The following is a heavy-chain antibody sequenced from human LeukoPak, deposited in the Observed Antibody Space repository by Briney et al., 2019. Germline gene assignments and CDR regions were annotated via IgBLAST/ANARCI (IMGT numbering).Heavy chain of an antibody. CDR2: ISSYNGNT. J-gene: IGHJ5*02. CDR1: GYTFTSYG. V-gene: IGHV1-18*01. D-gene: IGHD6-13*01. CDR3: ARVIEAGTVNWFDP. Sequence: VASVKVSCKASGYTFTSYGISWVRQAPGQGLEWMGWISSYNGNTNYAQKLQGRATMTTDTSTSTAYMELRSLRSEDTAVYYCARVIEAGTVNWFDPWGQGTLVTVSS.